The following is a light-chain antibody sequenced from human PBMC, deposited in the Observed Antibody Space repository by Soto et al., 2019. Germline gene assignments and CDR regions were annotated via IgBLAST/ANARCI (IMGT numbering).Light chain of an antibody. J-gene: IGLJ1*01. CDR2: DVN. CDR3: CSYAGNYEV. V-gene: IGLV2-11*01. CDR1: SSDVGGYNY. Sequence: QSALTQPRSASGSPGQSVTISCTGTSSDVGGYNYVSWYQQHPGKAPKLMIYDVNKRPSGVPDRFSGSKSGNTASLTISGLQAEDEADYYCCSYAGNYEVFGTGTKVTVL.